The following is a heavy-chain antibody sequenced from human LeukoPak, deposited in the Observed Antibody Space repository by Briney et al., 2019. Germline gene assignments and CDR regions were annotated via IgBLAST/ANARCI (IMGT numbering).Heavy chain of an antibody. CDR2: IWYDGSNQ. CDR3: ARDLVAAAGTPHFYYSGMDV. V-gene: IGHV3-33*08. J-gene: IGHJ6*02. CDR1: GFTFSSYS. D-gene: IGHD6-13*01. Sequence: GGSLRLSCAASGFTFSSYSMNWVRQAPGKGLEWVAVIWYDGSNQYYADSVKGRFTISRDNSKNTLDLQMSSLRVEDTAVYYCARDLVAAAGTPHFYYSGMDVWGQGTTVTVSS.